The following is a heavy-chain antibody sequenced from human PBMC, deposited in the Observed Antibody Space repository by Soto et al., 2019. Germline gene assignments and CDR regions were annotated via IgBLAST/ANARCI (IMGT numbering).Heavy chain of an antibody. CDR1: GFTFGNAW. D-gene: IGHD3-16*01. Sequence: GGSLRLSCAASGFTFGNAWMNWVRQAPGKGLEWVGRIKSKTDGGTTDYAAPVKGRFTISRDDSNSKSTLYLQMNSLRAEDTAVYYCAKDLYPGPITISSCFDFWGQGALVTVSS. J-gene: IGHJ4*02. V-gene: IGHV3-15*07. CDR3: AKDLYPGPITISSCFDF. CDR2: IKSKTDGGTT.